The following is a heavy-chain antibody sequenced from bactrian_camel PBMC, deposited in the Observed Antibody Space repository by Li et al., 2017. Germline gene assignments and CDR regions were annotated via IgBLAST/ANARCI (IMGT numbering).Heavy chain of an antibody. J-gene: IGHJ4*01. CDR2: IDLDSNT. Sequence: VQLVESGGGSVQVGGSLTLSCVASGDTIGRYCMGWFRQAPGKEREGVASIDLDSNTDYAGSVKGRFTISQDNAKNTLYLQMNSLKPEDTATYYCAATLCDSKYLPTREASFSDWGQGTQVTVS. CDR3: AATLCDSKYLPTREASFSD. D-gene: IGHD1*01. V-gene: IGHV3S55*01. CDR1: GDTIGRYC.